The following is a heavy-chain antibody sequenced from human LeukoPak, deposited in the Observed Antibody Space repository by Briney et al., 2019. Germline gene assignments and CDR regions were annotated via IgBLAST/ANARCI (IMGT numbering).Heavy chain of an antibody. Sequence: ASVKVSCKASGYTFTSYDINWVRQATGQGLEWMGWMNPNSGNTGYAQKLQDRVTMTTDTSTSTAYVELRSLRSDDTAVYYCARDLPFTSGSYQDFWGQGTLVTVSS. CDR2: MNPNSGNT. CDR3: ARDLPFTSGSYQDF. J-gene: IGHJ4*02. V-gene: IGHV1-8*01. D-gene: IGHD3-10*01. CDR1: GYTFTSYD.